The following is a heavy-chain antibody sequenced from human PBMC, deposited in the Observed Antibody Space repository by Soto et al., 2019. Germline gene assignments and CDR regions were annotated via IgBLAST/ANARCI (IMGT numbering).Heavy chain of an antibody. CDR1: GDSIGTTHAY. V-gene: IGHV4-39*01. Sequence: SETLSLTCTVSGDSIGTTHAYWAWVRQSPGKGLEWIGNIHYSGSTYYMPSLRSRVTLSVDTSKNQFSLRLTSVTAEDTAVYYCTRHEGNGNVWPLDYWGQGILVTVSS. D-gene: IGHD2-8*01. CDR2: IHYSGST. CDR3: TRHEGNGNVWPLDY. J-gene: IGHJ4*02.